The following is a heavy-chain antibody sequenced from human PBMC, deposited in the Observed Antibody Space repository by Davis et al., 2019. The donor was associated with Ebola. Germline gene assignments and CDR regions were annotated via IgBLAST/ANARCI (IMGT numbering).Heavy chain of an antibody. Sequence: SETLSLTCTVSGGSISSGDYYWSWIRQPPGKGLEWIGYVFHTGSTNYNPSLKSRVTISVDTSKNQFSLKLSSVTAADTAVYYCARDVSLAAAGYGMDVWGKGTTVTVSS. V-gene: IGHV4-61*08. J-gene: IGHJ6*04. CDR2: VFHTGST. CDR3: ARDVSLAAAGYGMDV. D-gene: IGHD6-13*01. CDR1: GGSISSGDYY.